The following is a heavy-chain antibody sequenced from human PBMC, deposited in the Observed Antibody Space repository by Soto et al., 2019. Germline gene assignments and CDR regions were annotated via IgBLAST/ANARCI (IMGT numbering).Heavy chain of an antibody. CDR2: IYSSGAT. D-gene: IGHD2-15*01. CDR3: AREHKVVNDFEF. Sequence: QVQLQESGPGLVKPSDTLSFSCTVSGGSISSYYWNWIRQPAGKGLEWIGRIYSSGATNYNPSLKSRVTMSTDTSTNHFSLRLTSVTPADTAVYYCAREHKVVNDFEFWGQGILVTVSS. CDR1: GGSISSYY. J-gene: IGHJ4*02. V-gene: IGHV4-4*07.